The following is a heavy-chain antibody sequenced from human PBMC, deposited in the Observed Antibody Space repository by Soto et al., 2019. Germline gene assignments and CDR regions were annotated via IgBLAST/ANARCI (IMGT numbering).Heavy chain of an antibody. CDR2: ISAYNGNT. CDR1: VYTFTSYC. CDR3: ARKVVDTAMVRGYYYYGMDV. Sequence: VKFSCKASVYTFTSYCISWVRHAPVQGLELIGWISAYNGNTNYAQKLQGRVTMTTDTSTSTAYMELRSLRSDDTAVYYCARKVVDTAMVRGYYYYGMDVWGQGTTVTVSS. D-gene: IGHD5-18*01. V-gene: IGHV1-18*04. J-gene: IGHJ6*02.